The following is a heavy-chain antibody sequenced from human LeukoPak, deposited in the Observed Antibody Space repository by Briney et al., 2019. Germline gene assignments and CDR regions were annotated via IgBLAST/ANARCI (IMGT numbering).Heavy chain of an antibody. J-gene: IGHJ4*02. CDR3: ARDRGQQLALDY. CDR2: ISSSSSYI. D-gene: IGHD6-13*01. Sequence: GGSMRLSCAASGFTFSSYSMSWVRQAPGKGLEWVSSISSSSSYIYYADSVKGRFTISRDNAKNSLYLQMNSLRAEDTAVYYCARDRGQQLALDYWGQGTLVTVSS. V-gene: IGHV3-21*01. CDR1: GFTFSSYS.